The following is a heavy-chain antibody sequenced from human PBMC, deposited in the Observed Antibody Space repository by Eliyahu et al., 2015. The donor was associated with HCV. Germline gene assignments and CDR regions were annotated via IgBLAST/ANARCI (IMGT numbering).Heavy chain of an antibody. V-gene: IGHV3-23*03. Sequence: EVQLLESGGGLVQPGGSLXXSCAASGFTFSNYAVCWVRQAPGKGLEWVSVVNEDFTTYYADSVKGRFSISRDNSRNTLYLQMNSLRLEDTAIYYCAKGGGGDHGNWGQGTLVTVSS. D-gene: IGHD2-21*02. CDR3: AKGGGGDHGN. CDR1: GFTFSNYA. J-gene: IGHJ4*02. CDR2: VNEDFTT.